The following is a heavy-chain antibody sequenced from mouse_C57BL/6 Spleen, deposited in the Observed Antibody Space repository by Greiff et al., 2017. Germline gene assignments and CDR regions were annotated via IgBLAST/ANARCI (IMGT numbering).Heavy chain of an antibody. V-gene: IGHV5-4*01. CDR2: ISDGGSYT. CDR1: GFTFSSYA. J-gene: IGHJ3*01. D-gene: IGHD1-1*01. Sequence: EVMLVESGGGLVKPGGSLKLSCAASGFTFSSYAMSWVRQTPEKRLEWVATISDGGSYTYYPDNVKGRFTISRDNAKNNLYLQMSQLKSEDTAMYYCARDPLSRGFADWGQGTLVTVSA. CDR3: ARDPLSRGFAD.